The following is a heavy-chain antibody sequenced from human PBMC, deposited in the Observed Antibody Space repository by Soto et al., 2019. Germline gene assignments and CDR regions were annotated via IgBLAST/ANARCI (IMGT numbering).Heavy chain of an antibody. J-gene: IGHJ6*02. V-gene: IGHV1-69*01. CDR3: ARSQGGSSSLDIYYYCYYGMDV. CDR1: GGTFSSYA. D-gene: IGHD2-15*01. CDR2: IIPIFGTA. Sequence: QVQLVQSGAEVKKPGSSVKVSCKAPGGTFSSYAISWVRQAPGQGLEWMGGIIPIFGTAKYAQKFQGRATITADESTSTGYMELSSLRSEDTAVYYCARSQGGSSSLDIYYYCYYGMDVLGQGTTVTVSS.